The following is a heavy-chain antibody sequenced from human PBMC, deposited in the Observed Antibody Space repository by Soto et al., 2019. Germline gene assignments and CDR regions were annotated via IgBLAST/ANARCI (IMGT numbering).Heavy chain of an antibody. CDR2: INHSGST. D-gene: IGHD2-15*01. V-gene: IGHV4-34*01. CDR1: GGSFSGYY. J-gene: IGHJ3*02. CDR3: ARAWGSSRVAAKRAFDI. Sequence: SETLSLTCAVYGGSFSGYYWSWIRQPPGKGLEWIGEINHSGSTNYNPSLKSRVTISVDTSKNQFSLKLSSVTAADTAVYYCARAWGSSRVAAKRAFDIWGQGTMVTVSS.